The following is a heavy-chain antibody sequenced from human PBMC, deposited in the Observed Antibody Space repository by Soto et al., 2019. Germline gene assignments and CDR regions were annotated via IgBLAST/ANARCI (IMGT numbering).Heavy chain of an antibody. J-gene: IGHJ6*03. CDR2: ISAYNGNT. CDR1: GYTFTSYG. V-gene: IGHV1-18*01. D-gene: IGHD1-7*01. CDR3: ARTPGTTSYYYMDV. Sequence: ASVKVSCKASGYTFTSYGISWVRQAPGRGLEWMGWISAYNGNTNYAQKLQGRVTMTTDTSTSTAYMELRSLRSDDTAVYYCARTPGTTSYYYMDVWGKGTTVTVSS.